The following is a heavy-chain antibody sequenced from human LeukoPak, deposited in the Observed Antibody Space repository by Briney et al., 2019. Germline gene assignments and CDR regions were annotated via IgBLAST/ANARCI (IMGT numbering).Heavy chain of an antibody. CDR2: IRYDGNNK. Sequence: GGSLRLSCAASGFTFSSYGMHWVRQAPGKGLEWVTFIRYDGNNKYYADSVKGRFTISRDNSKNTLYLQMNSLRTEDTAVYYCARDGYYYDSSGFDYWGQGTLVTVSS. CDR3: ARDGYYYDSSGFDY. D-gene: IGHD3-22*01. J-gene: IGHJ4*02. V-gene: IGHV3-30*02. CDR1: GFTFSSYG.